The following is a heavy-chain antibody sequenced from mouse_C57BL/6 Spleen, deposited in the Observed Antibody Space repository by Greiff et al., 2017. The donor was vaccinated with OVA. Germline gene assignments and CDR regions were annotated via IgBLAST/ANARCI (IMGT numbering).Heavy chain of an antibody. CDR3: ARGPPYGYDAAY. Sequence: QVQLQQPGAELVKPGASVKLSCKASGYTFTSYWMHWVKQRPGQGLEWIGMIHPNSGSTNYNEKFKSKATLTVDKSSSTAYMQLSSLTSEDSAVYYCARGPPYGYDAAYWGQGTLVTVSA. CDR1: GYTFTSYW. V-gene: IGHV1-64*01. D-gene: IGHD2-2*01. CDR2: IHPNSGST. J-gene: IGHJ3*01.